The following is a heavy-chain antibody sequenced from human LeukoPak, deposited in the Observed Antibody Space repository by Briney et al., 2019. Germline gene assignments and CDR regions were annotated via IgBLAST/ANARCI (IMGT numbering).Heavy chain of an antibody. CDR1: GGSISSGGYY. Sequence: SETLSLTCTVSGGSISSGGYYWSWIRQPPGKGLEWIGYIYHSGSTYYNPSLKSRVTISVDRSKNQFSLKLSSVTAADTAVYYCARGLAAAANLFDYWGQGTLVTVSS. D-gene: IGHD6-25*01. CDR2: IYHSGST. CDR3: ARGLAAAANLFDY. J-gene: IGHJ4*02. V-gene: IGHV4-30-2*01.